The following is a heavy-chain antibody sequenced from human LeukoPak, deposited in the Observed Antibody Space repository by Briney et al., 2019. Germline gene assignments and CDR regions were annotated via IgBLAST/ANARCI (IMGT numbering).Heavy chain of an antibody. CDR1: GFTFSSYG. CDR2: ISYDGSNK. V-gene: IGHV3-30*18. J-gene: IGHJ4*02. Sequence: GRSLRLSCAASGFTFSSYGMHWVRQAPGKGLEWVAVISYDGSNKYYADSVKGRFTISRDNSKSTLYLQMNSLRAEDTAVYYCAKARPRGIAVAGPFDYWGQGTLVTVSS. CDR3: AKARPRGIAVAGPFDY. D-gene: IGHD6-19*01.